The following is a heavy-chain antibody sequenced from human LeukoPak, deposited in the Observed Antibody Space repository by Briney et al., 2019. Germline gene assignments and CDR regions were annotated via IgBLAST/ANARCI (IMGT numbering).Heavy chain of an antibody. D-gene: IGHD5-18*01. CDR3: ARERDTAMDTNPLDY. Sequence: GGSLRLSCAASGFTFSSYAMHWVRQAPGKGLEWVAVISYDGSNKYYAGSVKGRFTISRDNSKNTLYLQMNSLRAEDTAVYYCARERDTAMDTNPLDYWGQGTLVTVSS. CDR1: GFTFSSYA. J-gene: IGHJ4*02. V-gene: IGHV3-30-3*01. CDR2: ISYDGSNK.